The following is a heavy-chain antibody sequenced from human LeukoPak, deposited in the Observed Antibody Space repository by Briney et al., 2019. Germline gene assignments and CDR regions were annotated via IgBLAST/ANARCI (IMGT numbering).Heavy chain of an antibody. Sequence: GESLKISSKGSGYSFTSYWIGWVRQMPGKGLEWMGIIYPGDSDTRYSPSFQGQVTISADKSISTAYLQWSSLKASGTAMYYCARSWGVKVVWFDPWGQGTLVTVSS. CDR2: IYPGDSDT. D-gene: IGHD3-10*01. V-gene: IGHV5-51*01. CDR1: GYSFTSYW. CDR3: ARSWGVKVVWFDP. J-gene: IGHJ5*02.